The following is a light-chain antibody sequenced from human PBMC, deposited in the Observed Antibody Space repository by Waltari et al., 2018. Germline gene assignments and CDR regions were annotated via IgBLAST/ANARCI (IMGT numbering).Light chain of an antibody. V-gene: IGKV1-9*01. J-gene: IGKJ2*01. CDR1: QDINTY. Sequence: QLTQSPSSLSASVGDRVPITCRASQDINTYFAWYQLKPGKAPKLLISTASTLQTGVPSRFSGSGSGPDFTLTITSLQPEDLATYYCQQLNTYPYTFGQGTKLEIK. CDR2: TAS. CDR3: QQLNTYPYT.